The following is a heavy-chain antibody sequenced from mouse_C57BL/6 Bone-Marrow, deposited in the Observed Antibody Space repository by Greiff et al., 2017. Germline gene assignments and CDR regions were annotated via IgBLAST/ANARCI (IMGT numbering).Heavy chain of an antibody. CDR3: ARRRARPRGLYYAMDY. D-gene: IGHD3-1*01. J-gene: IGHJ4*01. CDR1: GFSLTSYA. Sequence: VKLVESGPGLVAPSQSLSITCTVSGFSLTSYAISWVRQPPGKGLEWLGGIWTGGGTNYNSAHKSRLSISKDNSKSQVFLKMNSLQTDDTARYYCARRRARPRGLYYAMDYWGQGTSVTVSS. CDR2: IWTGGGT. V-gene: IGHV2-9-1*01.